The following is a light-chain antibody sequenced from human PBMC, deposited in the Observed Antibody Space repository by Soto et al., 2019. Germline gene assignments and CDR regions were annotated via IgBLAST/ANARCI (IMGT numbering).Light chain of an antibody. CDR1: SSDVGSYNL. V-gene: IGLV2-23*01. CDR3: SSYVSVSVPYV. Sequence: QSALTQPASVSGSPGQSITISCTGTSSDVGSYNLVSWYQQHPGKAPKLIIFEDTERPSGVSDRFSGSTSGNTASLTISGLQAEDEADYYCSSYVSVSVPYVFGTGTKVTVL. J-gene: IGLJ1*01. CDR2: EDT.